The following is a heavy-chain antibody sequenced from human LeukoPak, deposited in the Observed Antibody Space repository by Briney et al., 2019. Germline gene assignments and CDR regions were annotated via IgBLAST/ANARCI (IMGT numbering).Heavy chain of an antibody. J-gene: IGHJ4*02. D-gene: IGHD3-22*01. V-gene: IGHV4-4*07. CDR3: ARNFYYYDSSGYYGPRFDY. Sequence: PSETLSLTCTVSGGSISSYYRSWIRQPAGKGLEWIGRIYTSGSTNYNPSLKSRVTMSVDTSKNQFSLKLSSVTAADTAVYYCARNFYYYDSSGYYGPRFDYWGQGTLVTVSS. CDR1: GGSISSYY. CDR2: IYTSGST.